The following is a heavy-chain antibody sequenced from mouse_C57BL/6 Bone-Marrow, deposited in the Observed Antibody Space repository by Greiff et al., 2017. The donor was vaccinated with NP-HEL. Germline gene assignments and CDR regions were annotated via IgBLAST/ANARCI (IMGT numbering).Heavy chain of an antibody. CDR2: IYPGDGDT. V-gene: IGHV1-80*01. D-gene: IGHD2-2*01. Sequence: QVQLQQSGAELVKPGASVKISCKASGYAFSSYWMNWVKQRPGKGLEWIGQIYPGDGDTNYNGKFKGKATLTADKSSSTAYMQLSSLTSEDSAVYFCARSRSTMVMEYYFDYWGQGTTLTVSS. J-gene: IGHJ2*01. CDR3: ARSRSTMVMEYYFDY. CDR1: GYAFSSYW.